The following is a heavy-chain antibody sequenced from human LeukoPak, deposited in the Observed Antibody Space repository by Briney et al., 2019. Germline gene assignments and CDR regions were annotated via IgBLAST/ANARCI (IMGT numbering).Heavy chain of an antibody. CDR1: GYIFTDYG. CDR3: ARSGPRNNWNDDY. Sequence: ASVKVSCKASGYIFTDYGISWVRQAPGQGLEWMGCISAYTGIANYAQKFQGRVTMTTDASTTTAHMELRSLTSDDTAVYYCARSGPRNNWNDDYWGQGTLVTVSS. CDR2: ISAYTGIA. V-gene: IGHV1-18*01. D-gene: IGHD1-1*01. J-gene: IGHJ4*02.